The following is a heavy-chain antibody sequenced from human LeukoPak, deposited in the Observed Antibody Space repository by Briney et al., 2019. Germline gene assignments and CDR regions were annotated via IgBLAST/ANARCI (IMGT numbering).Heavy chain of an antibody. CDR2: ISDSGGNT. D-gene: IGHD5-24*01. CDR1: GFTFSSYA. CDR3: ARVGEMAGFDY. Sequence: PGGSLRLSCAASGFTFSSYAMSWVRQAPGKGLEWVSAISDSGGNTYYADSVKGRFTISRDNSKNTLSLQMNSLRAEDTAVYYCARVGEMAGFDYWGQGTLVTVSS. V-gene: IGHV3-23*01. J-gene: IGHJ4*02.